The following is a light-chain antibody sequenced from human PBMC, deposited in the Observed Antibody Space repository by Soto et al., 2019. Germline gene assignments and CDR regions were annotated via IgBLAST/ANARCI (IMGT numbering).Light chain of an antibody. CDR3: CSYGGGRTPLG. J-gene: IGLJ2*01. CDR1: RSDVGGYKY. V-gene: IGLV2-11*01. Sequence: QSVLTQPRSVSGSPGQSVTISCTGSRSDVGGYKYVSWYQQFPGKAPKLIIYDVAKRPSGVPGRFSGSKSGNTASLTISGLQAEDDGDYYCCSYGGGRTPLGFGGGTKLTVL. CDR2: DVA.